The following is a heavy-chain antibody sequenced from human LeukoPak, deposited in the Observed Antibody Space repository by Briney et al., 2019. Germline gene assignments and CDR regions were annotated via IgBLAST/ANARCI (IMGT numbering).Heavy chain of an antibody. D-gene: IGHD2-21*02. CDR3: ARDPYCGGDCYPFDY. V-gene: IGHV3-33*01. CDR1: GFTFRNYG. J-gene: IGHJ4*02. Sequence: TGGSLRLSCAASGFTFRNYGMHWVRQAPGKGLEWVGVIWYDGSEKYYAGSVKGRFTISRDNSKNTLYLQMNSLRAEDTAVYYCARDPYCGGDCYPFDYWGQGTLVTVSS. CDR2: IWYDGSEK.